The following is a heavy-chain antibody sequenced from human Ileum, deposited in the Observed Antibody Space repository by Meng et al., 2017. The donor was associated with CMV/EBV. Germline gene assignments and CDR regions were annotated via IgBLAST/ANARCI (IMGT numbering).Heavy chain of an antibody. V-gene: IGHV1-2*02. CDR1: GYTFTDHY. J-gene: IGHJ5*02. CDR2: MNSNSGGT. D-gene: IGHD1-7*01. Sequence: ASVKVFCKASGYTFTDHYIHWVRQAPGQGLEWMGWMNSNSGGTNYAQKFQGRVTMTRDTSISTAYMELSRLRSDDTAVYYCARGTGTSCFDTWGQGTRVTVSS. CDR3: ARGTGTSCFDT.